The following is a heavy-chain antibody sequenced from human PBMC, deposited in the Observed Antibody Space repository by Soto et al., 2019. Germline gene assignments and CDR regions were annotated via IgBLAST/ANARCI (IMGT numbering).Heavy chain of an antibody. J-gene: IGHJ4*02. D-gene: IGHD6-13*01. Sequence: SETLSLTCTVSGGSTSSYYWSWIRQPPGKGLEWIGYIYYSGSTNYNPSLKSRVTISVDTSKNQFSLKLSSVTAADTAVYYCALAAAGTGLFDYWGQGTLVTVS. CDR2: IYYSGST. V-gene: IGHV4-59*01. CDR1: GGSTSSYY. CDR3: ALAAAGTGLFDY.